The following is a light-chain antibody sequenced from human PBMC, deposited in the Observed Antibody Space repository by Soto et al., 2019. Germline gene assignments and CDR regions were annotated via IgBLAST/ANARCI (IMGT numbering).Light chain of an antibody. CDR1: SSDVGSYNL. J-gene: IGLJ1*01. Sequence: QSVLTQPASVSGSPGQSITISCTGTSSDVGSYNLVSWYQQHPGKAPKLIIYEGTKRPSGVSNRFSGSKSGNTASLTISGLQAEDEADYSCCSYAGRSTYYVFGTGTKVTV. CDR2: EGT. V-gene: IGLV2-23*01. CDR3: CSYAGRSTYYV.